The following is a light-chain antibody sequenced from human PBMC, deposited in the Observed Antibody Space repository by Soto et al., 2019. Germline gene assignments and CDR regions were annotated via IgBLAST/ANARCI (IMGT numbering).Light chain of an antibody. Sequence: EIVMTQSPATLSVSPGERATLSCRASQSVGTNLAWYQQKPGQAPRLLMYGASKRATGIPFTFSGSGSGTEFTLTISSLQSEDFAVYYCQQYTSWPWTFGQGTKVEIK. J-gene: IGKJ1*01. V-gene: IGKV3-15*01. CDR2: GAS. CDR3: QQYTSWPWT. CDR1: QSVGTN.